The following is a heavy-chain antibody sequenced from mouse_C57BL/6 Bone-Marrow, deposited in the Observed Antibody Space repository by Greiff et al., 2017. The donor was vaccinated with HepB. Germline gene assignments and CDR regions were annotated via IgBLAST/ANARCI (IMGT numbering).Heavy chain of an antibody. D-gene: IGHD1-1*01. CDR3: TGIYYYGSSFYYFDY. V-gene: IGHV6-3*01. CDR1: GFTFSNYW. CDR2: IRLKSDNYAT. Sequence: EVQVVESGGGLVQPGGSMKLSCVASGFTFSNYWMNWVRQSPEKGLEWVAQIRLKSDNYATHYAESVKGRFTISRDDSKSSVYLQMNNLRAEDTGIYYCTGIYYYGSSFYYFDYWGQGTTLTVSS. J-gene: IGHJ2*01.